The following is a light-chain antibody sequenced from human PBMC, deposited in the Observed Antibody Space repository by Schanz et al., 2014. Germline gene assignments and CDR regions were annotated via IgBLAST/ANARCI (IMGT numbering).Light chain of an antibody. CDR3: QQRTNWPLIT. CDR1: ESITSSN. J-gene: IGKJ3*01. Sequence: EIVLAQSPGTLSLSPGERATLSCRATESITSSNLAWYQQKPGQAPRLLISDASNRATGIPARFSGSGSGTDFTLTISSLESEDFAVYYCQQRTNWPLITFGPGTKVDIK. CDR2: DAS. V-gene: IGKV3D-20*02.